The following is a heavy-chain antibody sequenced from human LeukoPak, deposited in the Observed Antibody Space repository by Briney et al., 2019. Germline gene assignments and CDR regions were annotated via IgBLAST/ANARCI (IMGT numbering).Heavy chain of an antibody. CDR3: ARGRSYDSSVHDY. V-gene: IGHV4-34*01. CDR2: INHSGST. Sequence: ETLSLTCAVYGVSFSGYYWSWLRQPPGKGLEWVGEINHSGSTNYNPSLTSRVTISVDTSKNQFSLKLSSVTAADTAVYYCARGRSYDSSVHDYWGQGTLVTVSS. D-gene: IGHD3-22*01. CDR1: GVSFSGYY. J-gene: IGHJ4*02.